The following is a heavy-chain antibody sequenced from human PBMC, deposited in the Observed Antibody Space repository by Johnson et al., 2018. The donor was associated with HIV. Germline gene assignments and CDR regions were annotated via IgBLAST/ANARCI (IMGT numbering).Heavy chain of an antibody. CDR3: ARDEVDDGAFDV. D-gene: IGHD2-2*01. CDR1: GFTFDDYG. V-gene: IGHV3-20*04. CDR2: INWNGGSR. Sequence: VQLVESGGGVVRPGGSLRLSCAASGFTFDDYGMSWVRQAPGKGLEWVSGINWNGGSRGYADSLMGRFTISRDNAKKSLYLQMNSLRAEDTAVYYCARDEVDDGAFDVWGQGTMVTVSS. J-gene: IGHJ3*01.